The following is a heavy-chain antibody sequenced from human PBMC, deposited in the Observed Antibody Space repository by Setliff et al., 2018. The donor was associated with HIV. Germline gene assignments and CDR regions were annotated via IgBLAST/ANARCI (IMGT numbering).Heavy chain of an antibody. D-gene: IGHD6-19*01. Sequence: SETLSLTCTVSGDSISSIDYYWGWIRQPPGEGLEWIGSIYYSGSTNYNPSLKSRVTLSVDTSKNQFSLTLTSVTAADTALYYCARRGGSGWYYFDQWGQGALVTVSS. CDR1: GDSISSIDYY. V-gene: IGHV4-39*07. CDR2: IYYSGST. CDR3: ARRGGSGWYYFDQ. J-gene: IGHJ4*02.